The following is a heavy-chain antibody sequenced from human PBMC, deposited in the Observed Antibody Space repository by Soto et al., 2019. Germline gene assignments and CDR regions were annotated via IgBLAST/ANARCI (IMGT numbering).Heavy chain of an antibody. D-gene: IGHD3-10*01. CDR1: GFIFSDYS. CDR2: ISSSGGHT. J-gene: IGHJ4*02. Sequence: EVSLVESGGGLVKPGGSLRLSCVASGFIFSDYSMNWVRQAPGKGLEWVAAISSSGGHTLSADSVKGRFTISRDNPKSSVFLQMSSLGGEDTAVYWCASLVGRSNFDSWGQGNLVNVSS. CDR3: ASLVGRSNFDS. V-gene: IGHV3-21*06.